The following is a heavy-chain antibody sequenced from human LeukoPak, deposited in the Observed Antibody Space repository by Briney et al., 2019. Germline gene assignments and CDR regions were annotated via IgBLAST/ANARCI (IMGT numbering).Heavy chain of an antibody. J-gene: IGHJ3*02. Sequence: GGSLRLSCAASGYTFSRYGMHWVRQAPGKGLEWVAFIRYDGSNKYYADSVKGRFTISRGNSKNTLYLQMNSLRAEDTAVYYCAKDHQYSGNYPDAFDIWGQGTMVTVSS. CDR2: IRYDGSNK. D-gene: IGHD1-26*01. CDR3: AKDHQYSGNYPDAFDI. CDR1: GYTFSRYG. V-gene: IGHV3-30*02.